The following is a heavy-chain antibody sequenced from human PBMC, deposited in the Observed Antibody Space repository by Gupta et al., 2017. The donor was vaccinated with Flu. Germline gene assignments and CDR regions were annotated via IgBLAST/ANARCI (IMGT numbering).Heavy chain of an antibody. V-gene: IGHV3-74*03. CDR1: GFPFSSSY. J-gene: IGHJ4*02. Sequence: QLVESGGGLVQPGGSLRLSCAASGFPFSSSYLQWVRQAPGKGLVWVSRINPDGSSTTYAESVKGRFTISRDNAKNTLYLQMNSLGDDDTAVYYCATVTSGCWGQGTLVTVSS. CDR2: INPDGSST. CDR3: ATVTSGC. D-gene: IGHD4-17*01.